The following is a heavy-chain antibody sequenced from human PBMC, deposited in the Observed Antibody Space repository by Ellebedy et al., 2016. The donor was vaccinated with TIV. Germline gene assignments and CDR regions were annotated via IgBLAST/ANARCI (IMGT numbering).Heavy chain of an antibody. CDR2: ISYGGST. D-gene: IGHD3-9*01. CDR3: ARLPPFNYDFVTGYYTNNWYFDL. J-gene: IGHJ2*01. CDR1: GGSIRNYY. V-gene: IGHV4-59*08. Sequence: MPSETLSLTCTVSGGSIRNYYWRWIRQPPGKGLEWIRYISYGGSTNFNPSLKIRVTISLDTSKNQFSLNLSSVTAADTAVYYCARLPPFNYDFVTGYYTNNWYFDLWGRGTLVTVSS.